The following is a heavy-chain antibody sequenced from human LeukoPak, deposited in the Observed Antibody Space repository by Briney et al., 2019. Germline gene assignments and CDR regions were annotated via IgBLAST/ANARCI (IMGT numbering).Heavy chain of an antibody. V-gene: IGHV1-18*01. CDR3: ARGSGLRYFDWLFDY. J-gene: IGHJ4*02. D-gene: IGHD3-9*01. CDR1: GYTFTSHG. CDR2: INPYNGNT. Sequence: ASVKVSCKASGYTFTSHGISWVRQAPAQGLAWMGWINPYNGNTNYAQKLQGRVTITTDTSTSTAYMELRSLRSDDTAVYYCARGSGLRYFDWLFDYWGRGTLVTVSS.